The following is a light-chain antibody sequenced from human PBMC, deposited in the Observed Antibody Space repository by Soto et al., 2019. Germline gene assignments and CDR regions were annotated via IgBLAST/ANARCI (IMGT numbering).Light chain of an antibody. Sequence: QSVLTQPASVSGSHGQSITISCTGTSSDVGDYNYVSWYQHQPGKAPKLMIYEVTNRPPGVSNRFSGSKSGNTASLTISGLQTEDEGDYYCSSYRDTTALVFGTGTQLTVL. CDR3: SSYRDTTALV. CDR1: SSDVGDYNY. V-gene: IGLV2-14*01. J-gene: IGLJ1*01. CDR2: EVT.